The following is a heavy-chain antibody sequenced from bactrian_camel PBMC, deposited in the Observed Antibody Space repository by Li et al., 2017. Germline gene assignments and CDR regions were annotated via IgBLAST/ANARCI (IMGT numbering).Heavy chain of an antibody. V-gene: IGHV3S53*01. Sequence: HVQLVESGGGSVQAGGSLRLSCEASGGTYSHYRAYCMAWFRQPPGKSREGVAVIESDGETTYADSVKGRFTISRDNAKNSVYLQMNSLKLEDTAMYYCAADFGPYCSGSHLARRANFEGQGTQVTVS. CDR1: GGTYSHYRAYC. CDR2: IESDGET. D-gene: IGHD2*01. J-gene: IGHJ4*01.